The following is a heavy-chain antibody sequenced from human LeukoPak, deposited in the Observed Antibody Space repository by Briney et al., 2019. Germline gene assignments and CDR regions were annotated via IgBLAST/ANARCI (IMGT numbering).Heavy chain of an antibody. V-gene: IGHV4-34*01. Sequence: SSETLSLTCAVYGGSFSGYYWSWIRQPPGKGLEWIGEINHSGSTNYNPSLKSRVTISVDTSKNQFSLKLSSVTAADTAVYYCARRGLYSYGSGSFPRGPYFDYWGQGTLVTVSS. CDR3: ARRGLYSYGSGSFPRGPYFDY. J-gene: IGHJ4*02. D-gene: IGHD3-10*01. CDR1: GGSFSGYY. CDR2: INHSGST.